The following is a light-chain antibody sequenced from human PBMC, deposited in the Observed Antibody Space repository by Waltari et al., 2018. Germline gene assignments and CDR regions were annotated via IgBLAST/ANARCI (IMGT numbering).Light chain of an antibody. Sequence: QPVLTQSPSASASLGASVKPPCTLSSEHSSYVIAWHQQQPEKGTRYLMKVHTDGSHIKGGGIPDRFSGSSSGAERSLIISSLQSEDEADYYCQTWGSGIQVFGGGTKLTVL. J-gene: IGLJ3*02. V-gene: IGLV4-69*01. CDR2: VHTDGSH. CDR1: SEHSSYV. CDR3: QTWGSGIQV.